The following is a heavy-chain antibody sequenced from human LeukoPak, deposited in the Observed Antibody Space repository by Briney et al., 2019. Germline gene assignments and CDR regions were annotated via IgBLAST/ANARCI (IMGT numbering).Heavy chain of an antibody. V-gene: IGHV4-59*01. Sequence: SSETLSLTCTVSGGSISSYYWSWIRQPPGKGLEWIGYLYYSGSTNYNPSLKSRVTISIDTSKNQFSLKLSSVTAADTAVYYCARDCSSTSCYGAWGQGTLVTVSS. CDR3: ARDCSSTSCYGA. D-gene: IGHD2-2*01. J-gene: IGHJ5*02. CDR1: GGSISSYY. CDR2: LYYSGST.